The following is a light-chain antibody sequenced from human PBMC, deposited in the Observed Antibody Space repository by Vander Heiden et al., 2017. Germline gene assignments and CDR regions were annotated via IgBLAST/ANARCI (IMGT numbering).Light chain of an antibody. Sequence: DIQMTQSPSSLSASVGDRVTITCRASQSISSYLNWYQQKPGKAPKLLIYAASSLQSGVPSRFSGSGSGTDCTLTISSLQPEDFATYYCQQSYRTPRTFGQGTKLEIK. CDR2: AAS. V-gene: IGKV1-39*01. CDR1: QSISSY. J-gene: IGKJ2*01. CDR3: QQSYRTPRT.